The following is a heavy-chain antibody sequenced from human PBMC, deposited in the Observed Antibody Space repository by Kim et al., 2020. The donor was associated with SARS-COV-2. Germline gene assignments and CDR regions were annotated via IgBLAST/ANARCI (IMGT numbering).Heavy chain of an antibody. J-gene: IGHJ4*02. CDR1: GFTFSSYG. Sequence: GGSLRLSCAASGFTFSSYGMHWVRQAPGKGLEWVAVIWYDGSNKYYADSVKGRFTISRDNSKNTLYLQMNSLRAEDTAVYYCAKDQYCSGGSCYSTDEDPRYYFDYWGQGTLVTVSS. CDR3: AKDQYCSGGSCYSTDEDPRYYFDY. V-gene: IGHV3-33*06. D-gene: IGHD2-15*01. CDR2: IWYDGSNK.